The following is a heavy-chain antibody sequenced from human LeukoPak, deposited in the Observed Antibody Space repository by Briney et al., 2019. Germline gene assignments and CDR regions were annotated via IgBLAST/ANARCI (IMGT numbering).Heavy chain of an antibody. CDR3: ARDLYYYDSSGYYIRYFDL. J-gene: IGHJ2*01. V-gene: IGHV4-59*01. CDR2: IYYSGST. D-gene: IGHD3-22*01. CDR1: GGSISSYY. Sequence: SETLSLTCTVSGGSISSYYWSWIRQPPGKGLEWIGYIYYSGSTNYNPSLESRVTISVDTSKNQFSLKLSSVTAADTAVYYCARDLYYYDSSGYYIRYFDLWGRGTLVTVSS.